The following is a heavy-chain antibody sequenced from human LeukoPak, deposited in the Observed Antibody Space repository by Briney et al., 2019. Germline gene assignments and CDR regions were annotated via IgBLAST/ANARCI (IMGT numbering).Heavy chain of an antibody. CDR1: GFTFNNYW. CDR2: LKTDGSRT. Sequence: GGSLRLSCAASGFTFNNYWMHWVRQAPGKGLEWVSRLKTDGSRTNYADSVKGRFTISRDNTKNTVYRQMNSLRAEDTAVYYCSRDHPGSNSLDFWGQGTLVTVSS. J-gene: IGHJ4*02. CDR3: SRDHPGSNSLDF. D-gene: IGHD4-11*01. V-gene: IGHV3-74*01.